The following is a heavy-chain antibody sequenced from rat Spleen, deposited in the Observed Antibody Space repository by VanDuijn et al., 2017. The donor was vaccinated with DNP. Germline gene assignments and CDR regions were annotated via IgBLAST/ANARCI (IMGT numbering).Heavy chain of an antibody. Sequence: EVQLQESGPGLVKPSQSLSLTCSVTGYSITTNYWGWVRKFPGNKMEYVGHISFSGSTNYNPSLKSQISITRDTSKNQCFLHLNSVTTEDTATYYCARWVWYFDYWGQGVMVTVSS. J-gene: IGHJ2*01. CDR1: GYSITTNY. V-gene: IGHV3-1*01. CDR2: ISFSGST. CDR3: ARWVWYFDY.